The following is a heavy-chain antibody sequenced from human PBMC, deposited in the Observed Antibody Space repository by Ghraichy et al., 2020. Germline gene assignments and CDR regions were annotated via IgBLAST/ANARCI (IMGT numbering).Heavy chain of an antibody. J-gene: IGHJ6*03. CDR1: GFTFSSYA. CDR3: AKDPHAIYYFYMDV. V-gene: IGHV3-23*01. CDR2: ISGSGSNT. Sequence: GESLNISCAASGFTFSSYAMSWVRQAPGKGLECVSSISGSGSNTYYADSVKGRFTISRDNSKNTLYLEMNSLRAEDTAIYYCAKDPHAIYYFYMDVWGKGTTVTVSS. D-gene: IGHD2-8*01.